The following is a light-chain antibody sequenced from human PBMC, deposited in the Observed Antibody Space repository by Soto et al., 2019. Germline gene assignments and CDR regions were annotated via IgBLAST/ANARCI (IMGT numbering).Light chain of an antibody. CDR3: SSYTSSSTV. CDR1: SSDVGGYNY. CDR2: EVS. V-gene: IGLV2-14*01. Sequence: QSALTQPASVSGSPGQSITISCTGTSSDVGGYNYVSWYQQHPGKAPKRMIYEVSNRPSGVSNRCSGSKSGNTASLSIPGRQAEDEADYYCSSYTSSSTVFGGGTKLTVL. J-gene: IGLJ2*01.